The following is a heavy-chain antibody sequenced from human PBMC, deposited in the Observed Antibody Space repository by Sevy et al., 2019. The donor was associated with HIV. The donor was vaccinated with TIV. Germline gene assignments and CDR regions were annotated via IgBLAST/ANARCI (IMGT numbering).Heavy chain of an antibody. D-gene: IGHD6-13*01. Sequence: GGSLRLSCSASGFTVSGVHMTWVRQAPGKGLEWVSVIYDGGSKYYADSVKGRFIISRDNSKNTLYLQMNSLGVEDTAVYYCARWYFKMDVWGQGATVTVSS. CDR2: IYDGGSK. J-gene: IGHJ6*02. CDR3: ARWYFKMDV. V-gene: IGHV3-53*01. CDR1: GFTVSGVH.